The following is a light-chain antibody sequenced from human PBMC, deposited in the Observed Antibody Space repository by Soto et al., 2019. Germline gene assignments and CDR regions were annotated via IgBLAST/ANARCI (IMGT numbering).Light chain of an antibody. V-gene: IGKV1-39*01. J-gene: IGKJ1*01. CDR3: QQSYSTPWT. CDR1: QSISSY. CDR2: AAS. Sequence: MEMAQSPASVSAFVGNRVTITCLASQSISSYLNWYPQKPGKAPKLLIYAASSLQSGVPSRFSGSGSGTDFTLTISSLQPEDFATYYCQQSYSTPWTFGQGSMA.